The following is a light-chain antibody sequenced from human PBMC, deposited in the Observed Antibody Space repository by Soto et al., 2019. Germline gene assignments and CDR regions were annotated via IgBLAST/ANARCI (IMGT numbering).Light chain of an antibody. CDR3: AAWDDSLRDVV. J-gene: IGLJ2*01. CDR2: RNN. V-gene: IGLV1-47*01. CDR1: SSNIGSNY. Sequence: QSMLTQPPSASGTPGQRVTISCSGSSSNIGSNYVYWYQQLPGTAPKLLIYRNNQRPSGVPDRFSGSKSGTSASLAISGLRSEDEADYYCAAWDDSLRDVVFGGGTKVTVL.